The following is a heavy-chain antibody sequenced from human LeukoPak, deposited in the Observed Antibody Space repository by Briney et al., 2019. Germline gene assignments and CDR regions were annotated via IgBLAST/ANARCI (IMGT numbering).Heavy chain of an antibody. CDR1: GFTFSSYG. CDR3: VFHSSGSDY. D-gene: IGHD6-19*01. V-gene: IGHV3-30*03. Sequence: PGRSLRLSCAASGFTFSSYGMHWVRQAPGKGLEWVAVISYGGSNKYYADSVKGRFTISRDNSKNTLYLQMNSLRAEDTAVYYCVFHSSGSDYWGQGTLVTVSS. J-gene: IGHJ4*02. CDR2: ISYGGSNK.